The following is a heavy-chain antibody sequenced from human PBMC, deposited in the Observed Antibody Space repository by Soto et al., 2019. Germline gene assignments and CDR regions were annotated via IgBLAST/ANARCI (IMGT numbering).Heavy chain of an antibody. J-gene: IGHJ5*02. V-gene: IGHV1-46*03. Sequence: GASVKVSCKASGYTFTSYYMHWVRQAPGQGLEWMGIINPSGGSTSYAQKFQGRVTMTRDTSTSTVYMELSSLRSEDTAVYYCARGKCHSSSCQRRWFDPWGQGTLVTVSS. D-gene: IGHD6-13*01. CDR2: INPSGGST. CDR1: GYTFTSYY. CDR3: ARGKCHSSSCQRRWFDP.